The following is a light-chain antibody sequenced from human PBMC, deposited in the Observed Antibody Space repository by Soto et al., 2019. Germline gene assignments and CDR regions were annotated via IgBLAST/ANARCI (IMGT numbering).Light chain of an antibody. CDR2: DVS. V-gene: IGLV2-14*01. J-gene: IGLJ2*01. Sequence: QSALTQPASVSGSPGQSITISCTGTSSDVGGYNYVSWYQQHPGKAPKLMIYDVSNRPSGVSNRFSGSKSGNTASLTISGLQADDEADYYCSSYTSSSTLYVVFGGGTKRTVL. CDR3: SSYTSSSTLYVV. CDR1: SSDVGGYNY.